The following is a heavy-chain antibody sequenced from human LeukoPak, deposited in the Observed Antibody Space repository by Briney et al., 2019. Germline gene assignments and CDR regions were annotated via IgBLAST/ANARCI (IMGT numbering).Heavy chain of an antibody. Sequence: QPGGSLRLSCAASGFTFSSYWMHWVRQAPGKGLVWVSRINSDGSSTSYADSVKGRFTISRDNAKNTLYLQMNSLRVEDTAVYYCANSGWYYYFDYWGQGTLVTVSS. V-gene: IGHV3-74*01. J-gene: IGHJ4*02. CDR1: GFTFSSYW. D-gene: IGHD6-19*01. CDR3: ANSGWYYYFDY. CDR2: INSDGSST.